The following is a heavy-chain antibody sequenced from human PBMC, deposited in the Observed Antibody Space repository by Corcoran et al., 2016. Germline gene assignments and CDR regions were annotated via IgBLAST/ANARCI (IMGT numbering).Heavy chain of an antibody. J-gene: IGHJ5*02. D-gene: IGHD6-6*01. Sequence: QVQLQESGPGLVKPSQTLSLTCTVSGGSISSGGYYWRWIRQHPGKGLEWIGYIYYSGSTYYNPSLKSRVTISVDTSKNQFSLKLSSVTAADTAVYYCASDSLGKQLVGIYPWCHGTLVTVSS. CDR2: IYYSGST. CDR3: ASDSLGKQLVGIYP. CDR1: GGSISSGGYY. V-gene: IGHV4-31*03.